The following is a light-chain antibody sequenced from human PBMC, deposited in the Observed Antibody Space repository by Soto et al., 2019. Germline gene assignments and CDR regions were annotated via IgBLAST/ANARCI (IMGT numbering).Light chain of an antibody. CDR3: QQYMSSVT. Sequence: EIVLTQSPGSLSLSPRERATLSCRASQTVDSTFFAWYQKKPGQAPRLLIYGASKRATDIPDRFSGSGSGTDFTLNISRLEPEDFAVYYCQQYMSSVTFGQGTNVEIK. V-gene: IGKV3-20*01. J-gene: IGKJ1*01. CDR1: QTVDSTF. CDR2: GAS.